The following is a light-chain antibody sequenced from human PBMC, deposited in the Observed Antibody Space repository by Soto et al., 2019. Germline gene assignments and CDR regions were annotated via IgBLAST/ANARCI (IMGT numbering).Light chain of an antibody. CDR3: QQSYNTPQEIT. Sequence: DIQMNQFPSSLRASVGDRVTISCRACQSISNYLNWYQQKPGQAPKLLIYGASSLQSGVPSRFSGSGSGTDLSLTISGLQPEDFSTDFCQQSYNTPQEITFGQGTRLEIK. J-gene: IGKJ5*01. V-gene: IGKV1-39*01. CDR2: GAS. CDR1: QSISNY.